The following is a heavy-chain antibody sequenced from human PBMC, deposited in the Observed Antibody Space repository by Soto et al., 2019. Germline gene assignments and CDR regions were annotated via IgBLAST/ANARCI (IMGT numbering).Heavy chain of an antibody. J-gene: IGHJ3*02. V-gene: IGHV1-46*03. D-gene: IGHD4-17*01. CDR1: GYTFTSYY. CDR2: INPSGGST. Sequence: GASVKVSCKASGYTFTSYYMHWVRQSPGQGLEWMGIINPSGGSTSYAQKFQGRVTMTRDTSTSAVYMELSSLRSEDTAVYYCASQTTVTSDAFDIWGQGTMVTVSS. CDR3: ASQTTVTSDAFDI.